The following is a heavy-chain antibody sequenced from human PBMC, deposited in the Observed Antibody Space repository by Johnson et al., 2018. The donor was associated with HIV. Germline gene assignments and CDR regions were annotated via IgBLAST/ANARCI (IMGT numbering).Heavy chain of an antibody. Sequence: VQLVESGGGVVQPGRSLRLSCAASGFTFSSYAMHWVRQAPGKGLEWVAVISYDGSNKYYADSVKGRFTISRDNSKNTLYLQMNSLRAEDTAVYYCANLAASAAFDIWGQGTMVTVSS. CDR2: ISYDGSNK. J-gene: IGHJ3*02. CDR1: GFTFSSYA. D-gene: IGHD6-25*01. V-gene: IGHV3-30-3*01. CDR3: ANLAASAAFDI.